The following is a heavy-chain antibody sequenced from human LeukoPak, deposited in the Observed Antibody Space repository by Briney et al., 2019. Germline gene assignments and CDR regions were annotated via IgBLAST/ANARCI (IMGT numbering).Heavy chain of an antibody. CDR2: IYYSGST. CDR3: ASTKLGYSSGWH. J-gene: IGHJ4*02. CDR1: GGSISSSYS. D-gene: IGHD6-19*01. V-gene: IGHV4-39*01. Sequence: SETLSLTCAVSGGSISSSYSWGWIRQPPGKGLEWIGNIYYSGSTYYNSSLKSRVTISVDTSKNQFSLKLSSVTASDTAIYYCASTKLGYSSGWHWGQGTLVTVSS.